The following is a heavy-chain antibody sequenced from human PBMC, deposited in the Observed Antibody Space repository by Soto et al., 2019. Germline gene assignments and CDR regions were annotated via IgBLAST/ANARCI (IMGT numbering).Heavy chain of an antibody. V-gene: IGHV4-34*01. CDR1: GGSFSGYY. CDR2: INHSGST. J-gene: IGHJ6*03. Sequence: SETLSLTCAVYGGSFSGYYWSWIRQPPGKGLEWIGEINHSGSTNYNPSLKSRVTISVDTSKNQFSLKLSSVTAADTAVYYCARGQAPTAPYYMDVWGKGTTVTVSS. CDR3: ARGQAPTAPYYMDV.